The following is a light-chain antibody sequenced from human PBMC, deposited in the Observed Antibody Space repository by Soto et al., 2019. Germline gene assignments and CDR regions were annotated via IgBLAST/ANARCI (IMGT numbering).Light chain of an antibody. Sequence: QSALAQPASVSGSPGQSIAIFCTGTSSDVGAYNYVSWYQQHPGKAPKLIVHEVSDRPSGVSDRFSGSKSGNTASLTISGLQAEDEADYYCSSYTGAYTLVFGTGTKVTVL. CDR2: EVS. CDR3: SSYTGAYTLV. J-gene: IGLJ1*01. CDR1: SSDVGAYNY. V-gene: IGLV2-14*01.